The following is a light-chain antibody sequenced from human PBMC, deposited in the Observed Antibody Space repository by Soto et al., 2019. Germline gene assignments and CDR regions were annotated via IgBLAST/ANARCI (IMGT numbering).Light chain of an antibody. V-gene: IGKV3-11*01. Sequence: EIVLTQSPAILSLSPGERATLSCRASQSVGRYLVWYQQKPGQAPSLLIYDASNRATGVPARFSGSGSGTDFTLTHSSLESEDFAVYYCQHRNNWPWTLGQGTRVEIK. CDR3: QHRNNWPWT. J-gene: IGKJ1*01. CDR1: QSVGRY. CDR2: DAS.